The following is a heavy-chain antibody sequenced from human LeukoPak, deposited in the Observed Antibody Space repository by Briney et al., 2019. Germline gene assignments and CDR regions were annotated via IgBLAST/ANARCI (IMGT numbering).Heavy chain of an antibody. CDR2: IRFDGTTK. D-gene: IGHD3-3*01. CDR1: GFTFSSSG. CDR3: ARDGYDFWSGHYPPRYYYYMDV. Sequence: GSLRLSCAASGFTFSSSGMHWVRQAPGRGLEGVAFIRFDGTTKYYAQSVRGRFTISRDNSKNTLGLQMNSLRAEDTAVYYCARDGYDFWSGHYPPRYYYYMDVWGKGTTVTVSS. J-gene: IGHJ6*03. V-gene: IGHV3-30*02.